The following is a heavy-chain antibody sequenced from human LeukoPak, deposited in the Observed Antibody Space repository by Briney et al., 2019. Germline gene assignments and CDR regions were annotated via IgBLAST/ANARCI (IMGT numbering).Heavy chain of an antibody. CDR2: ISSSSSTI. V-gene: IGHV3-48*01. CDR1: GFTFSSYS. CDR3: AKGSYYDSSGTYYFDY. Sequence: GGSLRLSCAASGFTFSSYSMNWVRQAPGKGLEWVSYISSSSSTIYYADSVKGRFTISRDNSKNTLYLQMNSLRAEDTALYYCAKGSYYDSSGTYYFDYWGQGTLVTVSS. J-gene: IGHJ4*02. D-gene: IGHD3-22*01.